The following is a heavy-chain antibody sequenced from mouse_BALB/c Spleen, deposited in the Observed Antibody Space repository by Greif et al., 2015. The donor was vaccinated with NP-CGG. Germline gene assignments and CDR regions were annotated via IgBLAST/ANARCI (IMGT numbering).Heavy chain of an antibody. J-gene: IGHJ2*01. CDR1: GFVFSSYD. D-gene: IGHD1-1*01. CDR2: ISSGGGST. V-gene: IGHV5-12-1*01. Sequence: DVQLVESGGGLVKPGGSLKLSCAASGFVFSSYDMSWVRQTPEKRLEWVAYISSGGGSTYYPDTVKGRFTISRDNAKNTLYLQMSSLKSEDTAMYYCARHYYGSSYSYWGQGTTLTVSS. CDR3: ARHYYGSSYSY.